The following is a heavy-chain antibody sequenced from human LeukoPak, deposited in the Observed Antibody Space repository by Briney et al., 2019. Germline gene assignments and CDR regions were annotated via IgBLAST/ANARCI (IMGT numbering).Heavy chain of an antibody. Sequence: GGSLRLSCAASGFTVSSNYMSWVRQAPGKGLEWVSVIYSGGSTYYADSVKGRFTISRHNSKNTLYLQMNSLRAADTAVYYCAAYYYNSSGYYFFAYWGPGTLVTVSS. V-gene: IGHV3-53*04. J-gene: IGHJ4*02. CDR2: IYSGGST. D-gene: IGHD3-22*01. CDR3: AAYYYNSSGYYFFAY. CDR1: GFTVSSNY.